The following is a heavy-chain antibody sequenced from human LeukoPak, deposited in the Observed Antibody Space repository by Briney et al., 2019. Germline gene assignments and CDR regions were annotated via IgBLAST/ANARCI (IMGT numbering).Heavy chain of an antibody. V-gene: IGHV1-69*06. D-gene: IGHD4-23*01. J-gene: IGHJ1*01. CDR1: GGTFSSYS. CDR3: ARGYGGNAYFQN. CDR2: IIPISDTA. Sequence: SVKVSCKASGGTFSSYSMSWVRQAPGQGLEWMGGIIPISDTANYAQKFQGRVTITADKSTSTVYMELSSLRSEDTAVYYCARGYGGNAYFQNWGQGTLVTVSS.